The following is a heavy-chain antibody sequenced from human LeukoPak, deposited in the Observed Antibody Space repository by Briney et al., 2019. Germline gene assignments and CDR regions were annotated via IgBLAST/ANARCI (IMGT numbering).Heavy chain of an antibody. V-gene: IGHV1-69-2*01. D-gene: IGHD3-3*01. CDR2: IDPADDET. Sequence: GASVKISCRSSGDTFTDYYIHWVQQAPGKGLKWMGRIDPADDETLYAEEFQGRVLFTADASRDTAYMEFLSLTSEDTAVYYCTTDSPYYAASYWGHGTQVTV. J-gene: IGHJ1*01. CDR1: GDTFTDYY. CDR3: TTDSPYYAASY.